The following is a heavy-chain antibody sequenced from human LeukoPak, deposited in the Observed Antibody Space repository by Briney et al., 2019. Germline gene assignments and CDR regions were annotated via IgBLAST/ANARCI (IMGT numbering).Heavy chain of an antibody. V-gene: IGHV3-48*03. CDR2: ISSSGSSI. D-gene: IGHD3-22*01. CDR3: ARDSHKFDSSGYYPDAFDI. CDR1: GLTFSIYE. Sequence: GGSLRLSCAASGLTFSIYEMNWVRQSPGKGVVGVSYISSSGSSIYYADSVKGRFTISRDNANKSLYLQMHSLRAEDTAVYYWARDSHKFDSSGYYPDAFDIWGQGTMVTVSS. J-gene: IGHJ3*02.